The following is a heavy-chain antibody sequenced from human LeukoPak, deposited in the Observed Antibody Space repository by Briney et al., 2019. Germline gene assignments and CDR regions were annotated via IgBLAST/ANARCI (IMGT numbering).Heavy chain of an antibody. CDR1: GGSISSYY. CDR2: IYYSGST. J-gene: IGHJ6*03. V-gene: IGHV4-59*01. CDR3: ARLGPEYYYYYMDV. Sequence: SETLSLTCTVSGGSISSYYWSWIRQPPGKGLEWIGYIYYSGSTNYNPSLKSRVTISVDTSKNQFSLKLSSVTAADTAVYYCARLGPEYYYYYMDVWGKGTTVTISS. D-gene: IGHD1-14*01.